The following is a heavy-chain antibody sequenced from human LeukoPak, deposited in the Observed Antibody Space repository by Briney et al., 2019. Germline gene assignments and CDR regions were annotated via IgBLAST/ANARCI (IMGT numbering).Heavy chain of an antibody. J-gene: IGHJ4*02. CDR3: ARSIRGYSGYDLYYFDY. D-gene: IGHD5-12*01. CDR1: GFMFSSYA. Sequence: PGGSLRLSCVASGFMFSSYAMSWIRQAPGKGLEWVSYISSSGSTIYYADSVKGRFTISRDNAKNSLYLQMNSLRAEDTAVYYCARSIRGYSGYDLYYFDYWGQGTLVTVSS. V-gene: IGHV3-11*01. CDR2: ISSSGSTI.